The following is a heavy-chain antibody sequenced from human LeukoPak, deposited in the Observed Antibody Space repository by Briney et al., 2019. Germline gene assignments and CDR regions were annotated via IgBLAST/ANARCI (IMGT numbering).Heavy chain of an antibody. CDR1: GFTFSSYG. D-gene: IGHD3-10*01. CDR3: AKDQSPSTGITMVRGVFDY. V-gene: IGHV3-30*18. Sequence: GGSLRLSCAASGFTFSSYGMHWVRQAPGKGLEWVAVISYDGSNKYYADSVKGRFTISRDNSKNTLYLQMNSLRAEDTAVYYCAKDQSPSTGITMVRGVFDYWGLGTLVTVSS. J-gene: IGHJ4*02. CDR2: ISYDGSNK.